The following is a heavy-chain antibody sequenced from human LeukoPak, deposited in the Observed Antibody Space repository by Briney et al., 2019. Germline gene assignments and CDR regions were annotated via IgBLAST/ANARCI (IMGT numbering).Heavy chain of an antibody. J-gene: IGHJ4*02. Sequence: KAGGSLRLSCAASGFTFISYSMNWVRQAPGKGLEWVSSISSSSSYIYYADSVRGRFTISRDNAKTSLYLQMNSLRAEDTAVYYCARGHYDVLTDSLNQFAYWGQGTLVTVSS. V-gene: IGHV3-21*01. CDR1: GFTFISYS. CDR2: ISSSSSYI. CDR3: ARGHYDVLTDSLNQFAY. D-gene: IGHD3-9*01.